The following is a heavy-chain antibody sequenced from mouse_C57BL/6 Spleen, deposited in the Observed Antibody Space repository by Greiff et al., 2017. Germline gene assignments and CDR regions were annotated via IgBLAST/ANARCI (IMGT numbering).Heavy chain of an antibody. CDR1: GYTFTDYY. CDR2: INPNNGGT. CDR3: ARVQGGQIMDY. J-gene: IGHJ4*01. V-gene: IGHV1-26*01. D-gene: IGHD1-1*02. Sequence: EVQLQQSGPELVKPGASVKISCKASGYTFTDYYMNWVKQSHGKSLEWIGDINPNNGGTSYNQKFKGKATLTVDKSSSTAYMELRSLTSEDSAVYYCARVQGGQIMDYWGQGTSVTVSS.